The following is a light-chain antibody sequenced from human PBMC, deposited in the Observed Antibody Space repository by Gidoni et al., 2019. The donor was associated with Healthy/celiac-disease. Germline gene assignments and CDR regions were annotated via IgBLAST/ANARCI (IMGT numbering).Light chain of an antibody. CDR3: QQSYSTPLT. Sequence: DIQMTQSPSSLSASVGDRVTITCRASQSISSYLNWYQQKPGQAPKLLIYAASSLQSGVPSRFSGSGSGTDFTLTISSLQPEDFATYYCQQSYSTPLTFGGGTKLEI. V-gene: IGKV1-39*01. CDR1: QSISSY. CDR2: AAS. J-gene: IGKJ4*01.